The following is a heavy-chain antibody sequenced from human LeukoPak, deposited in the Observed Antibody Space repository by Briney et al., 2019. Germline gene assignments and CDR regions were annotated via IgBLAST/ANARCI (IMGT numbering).Heavy chain of an antibody. CDR1: GGSISSSSYY. D-gene: IGHD6-13*01. Sequence: SETLSLTCTVSGGSISSSSYYWGWIRQPPGKGLEWIGSIYYSGSTYYNPSLKSRVTISVDTSKNQFSLKLSSVTAADTAVYYCARDGLAAAGLDYWGQGTTVTVSS. V-gene: IGHV4-39*07. CDR3: ARDGLAAAGLDY. J-gene: IGHJ4*03. CDR2: IYYSGST.